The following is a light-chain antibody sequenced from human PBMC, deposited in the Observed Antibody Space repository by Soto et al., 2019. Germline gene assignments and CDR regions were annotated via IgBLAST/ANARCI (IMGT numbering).Light chain of an antibody. CDR1: SGDVGGYNY. Sequence: QSALTQPASVSGSPGQSITISWTGTSGDVGGYNYVSWYQQHPGKAPKLMIYDVSNRPSGVSNRFSGSKSGNTASLTISGLQAEDEADYYCSSYTSSSNVVFGGGTKLTVL. CDR2: DVS. V-gene: IGLV2-14*01. J-gene: IGLJ2*01. CDR3: SSYTSSSNVV.